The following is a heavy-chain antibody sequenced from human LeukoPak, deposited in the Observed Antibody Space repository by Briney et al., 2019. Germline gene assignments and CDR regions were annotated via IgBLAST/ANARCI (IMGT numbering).Heavy chain of an antibody. V-gene: IGHV1-18*01. J-gene: IGHJ4*02. CDR2: ISVYNGNT. CDR1: GDTFSNHG. CDR3: ARDRCSGGSCYSASYEY. D-gene: IGHD2-15*01. Sequence: GASVKVSYKASGDTFSNHGISWVRQAPGQGLEWMGWISVYNGNTNYARNLQGRVTMTTDTSTSTAYMELRSLRSDDTAVYYCARDRCSGGSCYSASYEYWGQGTLVTVSS.